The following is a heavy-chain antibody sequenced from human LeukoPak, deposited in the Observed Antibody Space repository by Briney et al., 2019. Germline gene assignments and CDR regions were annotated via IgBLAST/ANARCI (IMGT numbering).Heavy chain of an antibody. J-gene: IGHJ4*02. CDR1: GFTFSSYG. CDR2: ISYDGSNK. V-gene: IGHV3-30*18. Sequence: GRSLRLSCAASGFTFSSYGMHWVRQAPGKGLEWVAVISYDGSNKYYADSVKGRFTISRDNSKNTLYLQMNSLRAEDTAVYYCAKDSRYYYDSSGYFPANWGQGTLVTVSS. D-gene: IGHD3-22*01. CDR3: AKDSRYYYDSSGYFPAN.